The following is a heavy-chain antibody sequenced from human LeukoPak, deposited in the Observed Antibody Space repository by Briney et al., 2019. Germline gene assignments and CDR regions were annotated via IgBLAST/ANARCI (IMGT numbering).Heavy chain of an antibody. V-gene: IGHV1-8*01. D-gene: IGHD3-22*01. Sequence: ASVKVSCKASGYTFTSYDINWVRQATGQGLEWMGWMNPNSGNTGYAQKFQGGVTMTRDTSISTAYMELSSLRSEDTAVYYCARGLYYYDSSGLDCWGQGTLVTVSS. CDR3: ARGLYYYDSSGLDC. CDR2: MNPNSGNT. J-gene: IGHJ4*02. CDR1: GYTFTSYD.